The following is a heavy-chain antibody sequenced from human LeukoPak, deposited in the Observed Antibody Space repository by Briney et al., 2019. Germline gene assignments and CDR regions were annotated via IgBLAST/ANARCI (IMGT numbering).Heavy chain of an antibody. J-gene: IGHJ3*02. D-gene: IGHD6-6*01. CDR1: GFTVSSNY. CDR2: IYSGGST. V-gene: IGHV3-66*02. CDR3: ARAGPSYAFDI. Sequence: GGSLRLSCAASGFTVSSNYMSWVRPAPGKGLEWVLVIYSGGSTYYADSVKGRFTISRDNSKNTLYLQMNSLRAEDTAVYYCARAGPSYAFDIWGQGTMVTVSS.